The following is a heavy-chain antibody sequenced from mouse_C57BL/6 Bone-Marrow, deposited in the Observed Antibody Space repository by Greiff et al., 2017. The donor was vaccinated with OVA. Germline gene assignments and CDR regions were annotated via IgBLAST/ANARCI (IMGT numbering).Heavy chain of an antibody. D-gene: IGHD1-1*01. CDR1: GFNIKNTY. Sequence: EVQLQESVAELVRPGASVKLSCTASGFNIKNTYMHWVKQRPEQRLEWIGRIDPANGNTKYAPKFQGKATITADTSSNTAYLQLSSLTSEDTAIYYCARVLLRSEYYFDYWGQGTTLTVSS. CDR3: ARVLLRSEYYFDY. V-gene: IGHV14-3*01. J-gene: IGHJ2*01. CDR2: IDPANGNT.